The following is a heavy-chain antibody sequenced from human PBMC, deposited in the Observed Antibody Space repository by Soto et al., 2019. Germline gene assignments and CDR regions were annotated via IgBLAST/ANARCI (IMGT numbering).Heavy chain of an antibody. D-gene: IGHD2-2*01. V-gene: IGHV1-2*04. CDR3: ARAWGDIVLVPAAGQGGWLDP. CDR2: INPNSGGT. Sequence: ASVKVSCKASGYTFTGYYMHWVRQSPGQGLEWMGWINPNSGGTNYAQKFQGWVTMTRDTSISTAYMELSRLRSDDTAVYYCARAWGDIVLVPAAGQGGWLDPWGQGTLVTVSS. J-gene: IGHJ5*02. CDR1: GYTFTGYY.